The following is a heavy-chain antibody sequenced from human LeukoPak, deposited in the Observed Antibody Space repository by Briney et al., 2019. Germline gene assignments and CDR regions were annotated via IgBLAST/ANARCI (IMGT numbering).Heavy chain of an antibody. D-gene: IGHD1-26*01. J-gene: IGHJ4*02. CDR3: ARVYGSVVGAKWYFDY. CDR2: IIPIFGTA. Sequence: ASVKISCKASAGTFSSYAISWVRQAPGQGLEWMGGIIPIFGTANYAQKFQGRVTITADESTSTAYMELSSLRYEDTAVYYCARVYGSVVGAKWYFDYWGQGTLVTVSS. CDR1: AGTFSSYA. V-gene: IGHV1-69*01.